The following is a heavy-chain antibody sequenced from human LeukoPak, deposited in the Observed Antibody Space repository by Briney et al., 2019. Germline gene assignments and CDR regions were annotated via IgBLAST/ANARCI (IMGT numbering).Heavy chain of an antibody. D-gene: IGHD3-3*01. CDR3: ARDLRDFWSGPLDY. V-gene: IGHV3-33*01. Sequence: GGSLRLSCAASGFTFSSYGMHWVRQAPGKGLEWVAVIWYDGSNKYYADSVKGRFTISRDNSENTLYLQMNSLRAEDTAVYYCARDLRDFWSGPLDYWGQGTLVTVSS. CDR1: GFTFSSYG. J-gene: IGHJ4*02. CDR2: IWYDGSNK.